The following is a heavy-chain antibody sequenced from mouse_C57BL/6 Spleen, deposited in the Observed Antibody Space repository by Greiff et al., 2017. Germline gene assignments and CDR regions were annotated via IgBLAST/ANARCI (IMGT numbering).Heavy chain of an antibody. CDR3: ARDSNYDAMDY. Sequence: EVMLVESEGGLVQPGSSMKLSCTASGFTFSDYYMAWVRQVPEKGLEWVANINYDGSSTYYLDSLKSRFIISRDNAKNILYLQMSSLKSEDTATYYCARDSNYDAMDYWGQGTSVTVSS. D-gene: IGHD2-5*01. V-gene: IGHV5-16*01. CDR2: INYDGSST. J-gene: IGHJ4*01. CDR1: GFTFSDYY.